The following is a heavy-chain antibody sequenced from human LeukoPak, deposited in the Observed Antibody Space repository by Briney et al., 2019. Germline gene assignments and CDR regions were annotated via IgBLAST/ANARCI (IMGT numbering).Heavy chain of an antibody. CDR3: ARDTAYCGGDCYSYYYYGMDV. Sequence: AGGSLRLSCAASGFTFSSYSMNWVRQAPGKGLEWVSYISSSRSTIYYADSVKGRFTISRDNAKNSLYLQMNSLRDEDTAVYYCARDTAYCGGDCYSYYYYGMDVWGQGTTVTVSS. V-gene: IGHV3-48*02. CDR2: ISSSRSTI. CDR1: GFTFSSYS. J-gene: IGHJ6*02. D-gene: IGHD2-21*02.